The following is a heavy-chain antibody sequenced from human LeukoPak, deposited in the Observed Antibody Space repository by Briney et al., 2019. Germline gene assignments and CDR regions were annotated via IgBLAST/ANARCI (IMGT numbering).Heavy chain of an antibody. Sequence: GASVKVSCKASGGTFSSYAISWVRQAPGQGLEWMGGIIPIFGTANYAQEFQGRVTITADESTSTAYMELSSLRSEDTAVYYCARATTPYSRRFRYNWFDPWGQGTLVTVSS. J-gene: IGHJ5*02. CDR1: GGTFSSYA. D-gene: IGHD6-13*01. V-gene: IGHV1-69*13. CDR3: ARATTPYSRRFRYNWFDP. CDR2: IIPIFGTA.